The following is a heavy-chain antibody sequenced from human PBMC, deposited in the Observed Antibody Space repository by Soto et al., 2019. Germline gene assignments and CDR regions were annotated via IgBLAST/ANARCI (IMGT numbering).Heavy chain of an antibody. Sequence: PSETLSLTCTVSGGSISSSSFYWGWIRQPPGKGMEWIGSIYYSGSTYYNLSLKSRVSISVDTSKNQFSLKLSSVTAADTAVYYCARHGDYGGNSITNYYYGMDVWGQGTTVTVSS. D-gene: IGHD4-17*01. V-gene: IGHV4-39*01. CDR2: IYYSGST. CDR3: ARHGDYGGNSITNYYYGMDV. J-gene: IGHJ6*02. CDR1: GGSISSSSFY.